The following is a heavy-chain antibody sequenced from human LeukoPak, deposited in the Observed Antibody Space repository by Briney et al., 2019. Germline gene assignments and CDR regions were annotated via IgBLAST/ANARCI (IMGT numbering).Heavy chain of an antibody. CDR2: IYTSGST. Sequence: SETLSLTCTVSGGSISSYYWSWIRQPPGKVLEWIGYIYTSGSTNYNPSLKSRVTIPVDTSKNQFSLKLSSVTAADTAVYYCARQVVVTARGFDPWGQGTLVTVSS. D-gene: IGHD2-21*02. J-gene: IGHJ5*02. CDR3: ARQVVVTARGFDP. V-gene: IGHV4-4*09. CDR1: GGSISSYY.